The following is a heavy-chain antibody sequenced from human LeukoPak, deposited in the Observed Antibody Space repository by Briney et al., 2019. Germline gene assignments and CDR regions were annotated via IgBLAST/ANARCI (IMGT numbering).Heavy chain of an antibody. V-gene: IGHV1-69*06. Sequence: SVKVSCKASGGTFSSYAISWVRQAPGQGLEWMGGIIPIFGTANYAQKFQGRVTITADKSTSTAYMELSSLRSEDTAVYYCARQGSSRTSYFDYWGQGTLVTVSS. CDR1: GGTFSSYA. CDR2: IIPIFGTA. D-gene: IGHD6-13*01. J-gene: IGHJ4*02. CDR3: ARQGSSRTSYFDY.